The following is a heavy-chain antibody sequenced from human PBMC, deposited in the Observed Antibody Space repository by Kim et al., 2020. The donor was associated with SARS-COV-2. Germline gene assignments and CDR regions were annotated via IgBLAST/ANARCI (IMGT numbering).Heavy chain of an antibody. CDR1: GFVFSHYN. CDR2: ISGSSSTI. J-gene: IGHJ4*02. CDR3: ARDLWPFVRGVGLYRESPADFFES. V-gene: IGHV3-48*04. Sequence: GGSLRLSCAASGFVFSHYNMNWVRQTPGRGLEWVSYISGSSSTIYYAESVKGRFTISRDNGNNALYLQMSGLRVEDTAVYYCARDLWPFVRGVGLYRESPADFFESWGQGALVAVSS. D-gene: IGHD1-26*01.